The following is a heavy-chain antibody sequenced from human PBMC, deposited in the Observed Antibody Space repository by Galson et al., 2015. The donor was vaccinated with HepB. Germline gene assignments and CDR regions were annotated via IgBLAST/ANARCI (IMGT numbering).Heavy chain of an antibody. CDR3: ARSPLRFLDWLPYYDYYYMDV. CDR2: MNTNTGKP. V-gene: IGHV7-4-1*02. CDR1: GYTFTDYV. J-gene: IGHJ6*03. D-gene: IGHD3-3*01. Sequence: SVKVSCKASGYTFTDYVVNWVRQAPGQGLEWMGWMNTNTGKPTYAPGFAGRFVFSLDTSVTTAYLQISSLENDDTAVYYCARSPLRFLDWLPYYDYYYMDVWGEGTTVTVSS.